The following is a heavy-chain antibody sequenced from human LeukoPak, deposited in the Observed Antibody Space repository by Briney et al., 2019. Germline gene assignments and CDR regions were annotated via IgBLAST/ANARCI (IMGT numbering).Heavy chain of an antibody. CDR3: ARVLEATHFDY. Sequence: SVKVSCKASGDTFTNYPISWVRQAPGQGLEWMGGIIPIFNTTNYAQKFQGRVTITTDESTCTAFMELTSLRSEDTAVYYCARVLEATHFDYWGQGTLVTVSS. V-gene: IGHV1-69*05. CDR2: IIPIFNTT. CDR1: GDTFTNYP. J-gene: IGHJ4*02. D-gene: IGHD2/OR15-2a*01.